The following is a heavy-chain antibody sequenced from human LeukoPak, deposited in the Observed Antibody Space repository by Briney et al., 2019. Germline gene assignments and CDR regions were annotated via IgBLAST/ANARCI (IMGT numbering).Heavy chain of an antibody. J-gene: IGHJ4*02. D-gene: IGHD3-3*01. CDR1: GTSISSGACS. V-gene: IGHV4-31*03. CDR2: IYYSGNT. Sequence: PSETLSLTCTVSGTSISSGACSWSWVRQHPGKGLEWIAYIYYSGNTYYNPSLKRRVTISVDTSKNQFSLKLSSVTAADTAVYYCARTITIFGALGYFDYWGQGTLVTVSS. CDR3: ARTITIFGALGYFDY.